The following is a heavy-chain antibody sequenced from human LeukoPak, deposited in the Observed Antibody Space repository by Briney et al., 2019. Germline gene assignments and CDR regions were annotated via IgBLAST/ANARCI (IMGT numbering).Heavy chain of an antibody. D-gene: IGHD5-24*01. J-gene: IGHJ4*02. CDR2: ISGSGGST. Sequence: PGGSLRLSCAASGFTFSSYAMSWVRQAPGKGLEWVSAISGSGGSTYYADSVKGRFTISRDNSKNTLYLQMNSLRAEDTAVYCCANAGGDGYNPVWYFDYWGQGTLVTVSS. CDR3: ANAGGDGYNPVWYFDY. V-gene: IGHV3-23*01. CDR1: GFTFSSYA.